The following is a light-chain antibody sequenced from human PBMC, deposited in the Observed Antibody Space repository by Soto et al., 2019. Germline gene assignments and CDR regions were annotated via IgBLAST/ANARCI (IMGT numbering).Light chain of an antibody. Sequence: DIQMTQSPSSLSASVGDRVTITCRASQSVSTYLNWYYQKPGKAPKLLIYAASSLPGGVPSRFGGSGSGTDFTLTISSLQPEDFATYFCQQTNNSPWTFGQGTSVEIK. CDR1: QSVSTY. CDR3: QQTNNSPWT. V-gene: IGKV1-39*01. CDR2: AAS. J-gene: IGKJ1*01.